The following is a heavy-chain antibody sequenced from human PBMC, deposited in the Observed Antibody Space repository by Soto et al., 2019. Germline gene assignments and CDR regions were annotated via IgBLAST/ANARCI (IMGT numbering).Heavy chain of an antibody. D-gene: IGHD1-26*01. CDR1: GGTFSSYA. J-gene: IGHJ6*02. Sequence: ASVKVSCKASGGTFSSYAISWVRQAPGQGLEWMGEIIPIFGTANYAQKFQGRVTITADESTSTAYMELSSLRSEDTAVYYCARDTGEVGATSYYYYYGMDVWGQGTTVTVSS. CDR3: ARDTGEVGATSYYYYYGMDV. CDR2: IIPIFGTA. V-gene: IGHV1-69*13.